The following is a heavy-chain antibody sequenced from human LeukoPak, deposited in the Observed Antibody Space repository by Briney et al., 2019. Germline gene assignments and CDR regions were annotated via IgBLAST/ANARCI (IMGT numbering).Heavy chain of an antibody. Sequence: GGSLRLSCAASGFIFSDYYMGWIRQAPGKELEWVSYVRSSSSYTNYADSVKGRFTISRDNAKNSVYLQMNSLRAEDTAVYYCAREGYSSSFDYWGQGTLVTVSS. J-gene: IGHJ4*02. D-gene: IGHD2-15*01. CDR1: GFIFSDYY. V-gene: IGHV3-11*06. CDR3: AREGYSSSFDY. CDR2: VRSSSSYT.